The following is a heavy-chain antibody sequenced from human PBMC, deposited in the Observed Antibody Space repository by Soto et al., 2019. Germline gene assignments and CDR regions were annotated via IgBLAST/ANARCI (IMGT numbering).Heavy chain of an antibody. J-gene: IGHJ6*02. Sequence: QVQLVQSGAEVRKSGSSVKVSCKAAGGTFRDYALSWVRQAPGQGLEWMGGINPMFATKKYAQKFQGRVTITAADSATTAHMELSSLKSEDTAVYYCARGRGIGFSSTWNIYWYYNMDVWGQGTTVTVSS. CDR2: INPMFATK. CDR1: GGTFRDYA. CDR3: ARGRGIGFSSTWNIYWYYNMDV. V-gene: IGHV1-69*01. D-gene: IGHD6-13*01.